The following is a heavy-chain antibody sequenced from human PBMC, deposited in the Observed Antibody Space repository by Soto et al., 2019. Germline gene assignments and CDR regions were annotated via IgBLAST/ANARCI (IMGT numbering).Heavy chain of an antibody. CDR2: ISGSGDST. Sequence: PGGSLRLSCAASGFTFSTYAMNWVRQAPGKGLEWVSGISGSGDSTYYADSVKGRFTVSRDNSKNTLYLQMNSLRAGDTAVFYCPTERSSGWSFDYWGQGTLVTVSS. J-gene: IGHJ4*02. D-gene: IGHD6-19*01. V-gene: IGHV3-23*01. CDR1: GFTFSTYA. CDR3: PTERSSGWSFDY.